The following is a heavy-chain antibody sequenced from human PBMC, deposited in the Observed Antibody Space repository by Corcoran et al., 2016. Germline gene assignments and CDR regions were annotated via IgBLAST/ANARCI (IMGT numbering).Heavy chain of an antibody. CDR3: ADVHRSGYYEYFDY. D-gene: IGHD3-22*01. CDR2: IYYSGST. Sequence: QLQLQESGPGLVKPSETLSLTCTVSGGSISSSSYYWGWIRQPPGKGLEWIGRIYYSGSTYYNPSLKSRVTISVDTSKNQFSLKLSSVTAADTAVYYCADVHRSGYYEYFDYWGQGTLVTVSS. V-gene: IGHV4-39*07. J-gene: IGHJ4*02. CDR1: GGSISSSSYY.